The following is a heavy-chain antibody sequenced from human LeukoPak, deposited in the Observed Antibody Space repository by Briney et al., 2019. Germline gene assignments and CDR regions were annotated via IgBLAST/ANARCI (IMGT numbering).Heavy chain of an antibody. CDR1: GFTFSSYA. CDR2: ISCCGGST. CDR3: AKDPPAYCGGDCSGEYFQH. V-gene: IGHV3-23*01. Sequence: GGSLRLSCAASGFTFSSYAMSWVRQAPGKGLEWVSAISCCGGSTYYADPVKGRFTISRDNSKNTLYLQMNSLRAEDTAVYYCAKDPPAYCGGDCSGEYFQHWGQGTLVTVSS. J-gene: IGHJ1*01. D-gene: IGHD2-21*02.